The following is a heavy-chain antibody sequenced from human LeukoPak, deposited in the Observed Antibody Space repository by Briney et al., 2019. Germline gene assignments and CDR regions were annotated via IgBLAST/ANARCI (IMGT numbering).Heavy chain of an antibody. CDR1: GFTFDDYA. CDR2: ISWNSGSI. CDR3: AKGHSSSWGNDAFDI. V-gene: IGHV3-9*01. J-gene: IGHJ3*02. D-gene: IGHD6-13*01. Sequence: GGSLRLSCAASGFTFDDYAMHWVRQAPGKGLEWVSGISWNSGSIGYADSVKGRFTISRDNAKNSLYLQMNSLRAEDTALYYCAKGHSSSWGNDAFDIWGQGTLVTVSS.